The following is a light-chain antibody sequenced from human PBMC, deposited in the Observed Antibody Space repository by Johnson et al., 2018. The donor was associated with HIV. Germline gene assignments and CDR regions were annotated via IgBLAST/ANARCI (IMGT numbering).Light chain of an antibody. Sequence: QSVLTQPPSVSAAPGQKVTISCSGSSSNIGNNYVSWYQQLPGTAPKLLMYDNNKRPSGTPDRFSGSQSGTSATLGITGPQPGDEADYYCGTWDSNLGAGGVFGTGTKVTVL. CDR3: GTWDSNLGAGGV. CDR1: SSNIGNNY. V-gene: IGLV1-51*01. CDR2: DNN. J-gene: IGLJ1*01.